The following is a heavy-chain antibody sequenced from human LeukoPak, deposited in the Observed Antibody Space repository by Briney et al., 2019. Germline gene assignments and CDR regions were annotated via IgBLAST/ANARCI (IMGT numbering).Heavy chain of an antibody. D-gene: IGHD3-10*01. Sequence: PGGSLRLSCAASGFTFSSYAMHWVRQAPGKGLEWVAVISYDGSNKYYADSVKGRFIISRDNSKNTLFLQMNSLRAEDTAVYYCVRDYVGDYWGQGTLVTVSS. CDR3: VRDYVGDY. V-gene: IGHV3-30*14. CDR2: ISYDGSNK. CDR1: GFTFSSYA. J-gene: IGHJ4*02.